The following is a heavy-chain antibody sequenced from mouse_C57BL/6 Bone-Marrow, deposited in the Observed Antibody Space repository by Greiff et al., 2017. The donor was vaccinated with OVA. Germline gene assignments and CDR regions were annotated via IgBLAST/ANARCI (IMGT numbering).Heavy chain of an antibody. Sequence: VKLMESGPGLVQPSQSLSITCTVSGFSLTSYGVHWVRQSPGKGLEWLGVIWSGGSTDYNAAFISRLSISKDNSKSQVFFKMNSLQADDTAIYYCATLLEGRYAMDYWGQGTSVTVSS. D-gene: IGHD2-14*01. J-gene: IGHJ4*01. V-gene: IGHV2-2*01. CDR2: IWSGGST. CDR1: GFSLTSYG. CDR3: ATLLEGRYAMDY.